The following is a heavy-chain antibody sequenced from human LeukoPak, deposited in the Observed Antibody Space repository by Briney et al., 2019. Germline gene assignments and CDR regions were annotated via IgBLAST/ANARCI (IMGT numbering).Heavy chain of an antibody. J-gene: IGHJ4*02. CDR3: ARDFGKMATITLTFDY. CDR1: GFTFSSYW. V-gene: IGHV3-7*01. D-gene: IGHD5-24*01. CDR2: IKQDGSEK. Sequence: GGSLRLSCAASGFTFSSYWMSWVRQAPGKGLEWVANIKQDGSEKYYVDSVKGRFTISRDNAKNSLYLQMNSLRAEDTAVYYCARDFGKMATITLTFDYWGQGTLVTVSS.